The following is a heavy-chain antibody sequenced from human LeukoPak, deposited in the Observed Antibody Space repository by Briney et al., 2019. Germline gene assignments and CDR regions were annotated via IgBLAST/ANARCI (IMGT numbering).Heavy chain of an antibody. CDR3: ARGRGEYSRYNWFDP. CDR2: IYYSGST. D-gene: IGHD6-6*01. Sequence: KPSETLSLTCTVSGGSISSYYWSWIRQPPGKGLEWIRYIYYSGSTNYNPSLKSRVTISVDTSKSQFSLKLSSVTAADTAVYYCARGRGEYSRYNWFDPWGQGTLVTVSS. V-gene: IGHV4-59*01. J-gene: IGHJ5*02. CDR1: GGSISSYY.